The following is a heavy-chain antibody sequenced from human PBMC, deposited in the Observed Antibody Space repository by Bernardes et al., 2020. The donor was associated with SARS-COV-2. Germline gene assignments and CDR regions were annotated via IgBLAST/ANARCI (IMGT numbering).Heavy chain of an antibody. CDR2: ISCSGDRT. D-gene: IGHD6-13*01. CDR3: ARTAPTIAAAGYYYYYYGMDV. J-gene: IGHJ6*02. V-gene: IGHV3-23*01. CDR1: GFTFSSYA. Sequence: GGSLRLSCAASGFTFSSYALSWVRQAPGKGLEWVSGISCSGDRTNYADSVKGRFTISRDNSKNTLYLQMNSLRTEDTAVYYCARTAPTIAAAGYYYYYYGMDVWGQGTTVTVSS.